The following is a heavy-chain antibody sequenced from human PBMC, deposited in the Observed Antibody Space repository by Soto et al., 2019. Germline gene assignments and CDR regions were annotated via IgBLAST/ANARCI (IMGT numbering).Heavy chain of an antibody. V-gene: IGHV1-2*02. Sequence: ASVKVSCKASGYTFTGYYMHWVRQAPGQGLEWMALINPTSGGTNYAQKFQGRVTMTWDTSISTAYMELSRLTSDDTAIYYCARGYCSSIGCSHCFHYWGQGTLVTVSS. J-gene: IGHJ4*02. D-gene: IGHD2-2*01. CDR2: INPTSGGT. CDR1: GYTFTGYY. CDR3: ARGYCSSIGCSHCFHY.